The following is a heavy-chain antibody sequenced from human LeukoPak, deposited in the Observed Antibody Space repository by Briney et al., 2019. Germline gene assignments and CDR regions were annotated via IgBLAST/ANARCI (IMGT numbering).Heavy chain of an antibody. CDR3: ARERNYYDSSGYPGPLYYYYGMDV. D-gene: IGHD3-22*01. CDR2: INPSGGST. V-gene: IGHV1-46*01. J-gene: IGHJ6*02. Sequence: ASVKVSCKASGYTFSRYGMHWVRQAPGQGLEWMGIINPSGGSTSYAQKFQGRVTMTRDTSTSTVYMELSSLRSEDTAVYYCARERNYYDSSGYPGPLYYYYGMDVWGQGTTVTVSS. CDR1: GYTFSRYG.